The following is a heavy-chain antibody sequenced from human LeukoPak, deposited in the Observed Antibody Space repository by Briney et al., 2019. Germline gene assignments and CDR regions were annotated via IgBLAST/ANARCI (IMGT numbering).Heavy chain of an antibody. D-gene: IGHD5-24*01. Sequence: PSETLSLTCTVSGGSISIGAYYWSWIRQHPGKGLEWIGYIYYSGTTYYNPSLKSRVTISVDTSKNRFSLKLSSVTAADTAVYYCARQRWLQEHAFDIWGQGTMVTVSS. J-gene: IGHJ3*02. CDR2: IYYSGTT. CDR1: GGSISIGAYY. V-gene: IGHV4-31*03. CDR3: ARQRWLQEHAFDI.